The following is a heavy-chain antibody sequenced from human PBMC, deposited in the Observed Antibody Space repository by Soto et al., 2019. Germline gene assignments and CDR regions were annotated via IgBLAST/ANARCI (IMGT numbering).Heavy chain of an antibody. CDR2: IYHSGST. D-gene: IGHD1-26*01. Sequence: PSETLSLTCAASGYSISSGYYWGWIRQPPGKGLEWIGSIYHSGSTYYNPSLKSRVTISVDTSKNQFSLKLSSVTAADTAVYYCASGLNKWELATFDYWGQGTLVTVSS. CDR3: ASGLNKWELATFDY. J-gene: IGHJ4*02. V-gene: IGHV4-38-2*01. CDR1: GYSISSGYY.